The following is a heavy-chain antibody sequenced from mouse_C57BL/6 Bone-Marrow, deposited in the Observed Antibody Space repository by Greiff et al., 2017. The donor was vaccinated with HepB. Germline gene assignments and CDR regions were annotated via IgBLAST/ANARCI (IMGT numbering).Heavy chain of an antibody. V-gene: IGHV1-54*01. CDR3: ARGGLWLRLYAMDY. D-gene: IGHD2-2*01. CDR1: GYAFTNYL. Sequence: QVQLQQSGAELVRPGTSVKVSCKASGYAFTNYLIEWVKQRPGQGLEWIGVINPGSGGTNYNEKFKGKATLTADKSSSTAYMQLSSLTSEDSAVYFCARGGLWLRLYAMDYWGQGTSVTVSS. J-gene: IGHJ4*01. CDR2: INPGSGGT.